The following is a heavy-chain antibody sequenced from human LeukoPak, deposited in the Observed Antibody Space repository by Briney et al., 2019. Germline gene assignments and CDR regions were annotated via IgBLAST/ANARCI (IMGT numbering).Heavy chain of an antibody. J-gene: IGHJ4*02. D-gene: IGHD2-2*01. CDR3: TRQVYCSSTSCYPIPFDY. CDR2: IRSKANSYAT. CDR1: GFTFSGSA. Sequence: GGSLRLSCAASGFTFSGSAMHWVRQASGKGLEWVGRIRSKANSYATAYAASVKGRFTISRDDSKNTAYLQMNSLKTEDTAVYYCTRQVYCSSTSCYPIPFDYWGRGTLVTVSS. V-gene: IGHV3-73*01.